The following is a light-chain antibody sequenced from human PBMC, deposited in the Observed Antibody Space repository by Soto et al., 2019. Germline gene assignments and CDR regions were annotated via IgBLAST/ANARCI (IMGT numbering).Light chain of an antibody. CDR1: TIGSKA. Sequence: SYELTQSPSVSAAPGETARITCGGQTIGSKAGCWYQQKPGQAPVLVIYFDTDRPSGIPERFYGSNSGNTATLTINRVEAGDEADYYCQVWDSSSDHQVFGAGTTLTVL. J-gene: IGLJ3*02. CDR2: FDT. V-gene: IGLV3-21*04. CDR3: QVWDSSSDHQV.